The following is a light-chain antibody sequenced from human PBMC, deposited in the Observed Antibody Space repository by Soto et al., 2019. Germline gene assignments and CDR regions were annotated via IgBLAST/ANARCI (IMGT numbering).Light chain of an antibody. CDR2: GAY. CDR1: QSVRSNY. V-gene: IGKV3-20*01. Sequence: EIVLTQSPGTLSLSPGERATLSCRASQSVRSNYLAWYQQTPGQAPRLLIHGAYSRATGIPDRFSGSGSGTDFTRTISRLEPEDCAVYYCQQYGSSQWTFGQGTKVEIK. CDR3: QQYGSSQWT. J-gene: IGKJ1*01.